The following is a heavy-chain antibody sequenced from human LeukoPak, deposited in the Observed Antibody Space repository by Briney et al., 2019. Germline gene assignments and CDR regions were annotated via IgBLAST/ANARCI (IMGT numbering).Heavy chain of an antibody. CDR1: GGPISSYY. J-gene: IGHJ4*02. CDR2: IPYSGGT. V-gene: IGHV4-59*01. Sequence: SETLSLTCTVSGGPISSYYWNWIRQPPGKGLEWIGYIPYSGGTNYNPSLKSRVTISVDTSKNQFSLKLSSVTAADTAVYYCARGYSSSWLDYWGQGTLVTVSS. D-gene: IGHD6-13*01. CDR3: ARGYSSSWLDY.